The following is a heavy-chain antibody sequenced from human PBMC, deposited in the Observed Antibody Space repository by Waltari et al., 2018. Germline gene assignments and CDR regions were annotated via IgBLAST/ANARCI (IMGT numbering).Heavy chain of an antibody. CDR2: INPNSGGT. V-gene: IGHV1-2*02. D-gene: IGHD3-3*01. CDR1: GYTFTGYY. CDR3: ARDSGVRFLEWLLGDAFDI. J-gene: IGHJ3*02. Sequence: QVQLVQSGAEVKKPGASVKVSCKASGYTFTGYYMHWVRQAPGQGLEWMGWINPNSGGTNYAQKFQGRVTMTRDTSISTAYMELSRLRSDDTAVYYCARDSGVRFLEWLLGDAFDIWGQGTMVTVSS.